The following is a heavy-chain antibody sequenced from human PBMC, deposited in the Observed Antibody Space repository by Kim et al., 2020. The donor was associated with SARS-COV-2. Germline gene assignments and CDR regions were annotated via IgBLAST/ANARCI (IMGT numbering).Heavy chain of an antibody. CDR2: IGTAGDT. Sequence: GGSLRLSCAASGFTFSSYDMHWVRQATGKGLEWVSAIGTAGDTYYPGSVKGRFTISRENAKNSLHLQMNSLRAGDTAVYYCARVKPLYSSSWYGDYYGMDVWGQGTTVTVSS. J-gene: IGHJ6*02. CDR1: GFTFSSYD. D-gene: IGHD6-13*01. V-gene: IGHV3-13*01. CDR3: ARVKPLYSSSWYGDYYGMDV.